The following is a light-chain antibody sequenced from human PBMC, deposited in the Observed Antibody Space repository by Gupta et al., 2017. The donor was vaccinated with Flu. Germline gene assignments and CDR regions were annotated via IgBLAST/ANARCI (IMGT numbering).Light chain of an antibody. Sequence: NFMLTQPHSVSQSPWKTVTISCTRSSCSIATNYVQWYQQRPGTSPTPMLYVYNQRPPGVPDPFSCSVARSATSASLAISGLQTEDEADYYCPSYDSITSGWVFGGGTKLTVL. CDR1: SCSIATNY. V-gene: IGLV6-57*01. J-gene: IGLJ3*02. CDR2: VYN. CDR3: PSYDSITSGWV.